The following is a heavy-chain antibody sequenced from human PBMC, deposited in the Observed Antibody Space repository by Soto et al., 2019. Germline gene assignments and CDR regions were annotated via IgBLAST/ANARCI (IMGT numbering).Heavy chain of an antibody. J-gene: IGHJ4*02. CDR2: ISGNGVST. CDR3: AKWGAQSLFDY. V-gene: IGHV3-23*01. Sequence: EVQLLDSGGGFVQPGGSQRLSCVGSGFTFHTAAMTWVRQAPGKGLEWVSTISGNGVSTYYADSVKGRFTSSRDNSKNTLYLQMNSLRAEDTAIYFCAKWGAQSLFDYWGQGTLVTVSS. CDR1: GFTFHTAA. D-gene: IGHD1-26*01.